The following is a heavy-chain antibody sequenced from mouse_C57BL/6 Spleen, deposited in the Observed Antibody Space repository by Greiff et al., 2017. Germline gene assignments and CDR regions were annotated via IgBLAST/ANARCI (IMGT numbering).Heavy chain of an antibody. CDR2: IRNKANGYTT. CDR3: ARYTDSSGYGYAMDY. Sequence: EVKLMESGGGLVQPGGSLSLSCAASGFTFTDYYMSWVRQPPGKALEWLGFIRNKANGYTTEYSASVKGRFTISRDNSQSILYLQMNALRAEDSATYYCARYTDSSGYGYAMDYWGQGTSVTVSS. J-gene: IGHJ4*01. D-gene: IGHD3-2*02. CDR1: GFTFTDYY. V-gene: IGHV7-3*01.